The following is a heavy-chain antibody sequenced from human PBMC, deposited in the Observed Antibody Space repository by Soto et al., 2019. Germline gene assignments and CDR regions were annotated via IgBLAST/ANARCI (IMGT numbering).Heavy chain of an antibody. CDR2: VFHTGNT. CDR1: GGTMNNYY. CDR3: ARSLTLTRFDF. J-gene: IGHJ4*02. V-gene: IGHV4-59*01. Sequence: SETLSLTCNVSGGTMNNYYGSWIRQPPGKGLEWIGSVFHTGNTYYSPSLKSRVTLSVETSKKQFSLNLRSVTAADTAVYYCARSLTLTRFDFWGRGTQVTVSS.